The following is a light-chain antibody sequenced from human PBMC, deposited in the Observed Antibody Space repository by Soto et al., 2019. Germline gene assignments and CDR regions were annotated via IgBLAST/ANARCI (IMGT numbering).Light chain of an antibody. J-gene: IGLJ2*01. Sequence: QSVLTQPPSASGTPGQRVTISCSGSSSNIVGYAVTGYPQPTGRAPKLLMYSNNQRPSGVPDRFSGSRSGTSASLAISGLQSDDEADYYCAAWDDSLNGVIFGGGTKLTVL. V-gene: IGLV1-44*01. CDR1: SSNIVGYA. CDR2: SNN. CDR3: AAWDDSLNGVI.